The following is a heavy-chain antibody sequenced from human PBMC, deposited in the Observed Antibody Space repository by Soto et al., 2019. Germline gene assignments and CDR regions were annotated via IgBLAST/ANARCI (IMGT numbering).Heavy chain of an antibody. J-gene: IGHJ4*02. V-gene: IGHV4-31*03. D-gene: IGHD2-21*02. Sequence: PSATLSLTCTVSGLSIGTGAYYLRWIRTNPGKGLEWIGNIYYSGRTYYNPSLKSRVILSVDTSKNHFSLNLRSLTAADSAMYYCASVIGGDSDYYFDYWGQGALVTVSS. CDR1: GLSIGTGAYY. CDR3: ASVIGGDSDYYFDY. CDR2: IYYSGRT.